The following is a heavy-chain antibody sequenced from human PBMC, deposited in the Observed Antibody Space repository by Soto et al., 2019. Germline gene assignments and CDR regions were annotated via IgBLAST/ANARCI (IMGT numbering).Heavy chain of an antibody. J-gene: IGHJ4*02. Sequence: EVQVVESGGGLVQPGGSLRLSCAASGFTFSSYSMNWVRQAPGKGLEWVSYISSSSSTKFYTDSVKGRFTISRDNARNSLYLQINSLRAEATAVYYCARDIDGGGQGTLVTVSS. CDR1: GFTFSSYS. CDR3: ARDIDG. V-gene: IGHV3-48*01. CDR2: ISSSSSTK. D-gene: IGHD2-15*01.